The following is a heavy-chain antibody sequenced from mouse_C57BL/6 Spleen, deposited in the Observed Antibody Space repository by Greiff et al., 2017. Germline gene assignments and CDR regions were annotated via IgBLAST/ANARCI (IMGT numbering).Heavy chain of an antibody. CDR2: INPSSGYT. D-gene: IGHD1-1*01. CDR3: ARPGSSPDWYFDV. CDR1: GYTFTSYW. V-gene: IGHV1-7*01. Sequence: QVQLKESGAELAKPGASVKLSCKASGYTFTSYWMHWVKQRPGQGLEWIGYINPSSGYTKYNQKFKDKATLTADKSSSTAYMQLSSLTYEDSAVYYCARPGSSPDWYFDVWGTGTTVTVSS. J-gene: IGHJ1*03.